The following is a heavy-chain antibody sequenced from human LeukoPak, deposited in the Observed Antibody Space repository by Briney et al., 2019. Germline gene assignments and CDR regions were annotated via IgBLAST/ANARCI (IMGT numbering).Heavy chain of an antibody. CDR1: VYTFTGYN. Sequence: ASGKLSSSASVYTFTGYNIHRVRHAPGPGLEWMGWINLNSDSTNYAQKFQARVTLTIDTSISTTHIDLSRPSCDDTAGLYCSRGRDFDYEYFDYWGQGTLVTVSS. J-gene: IGHJ4*02. CDR2: INLNSDST. D-gene: IGHD5-12*01. CDR3: SRGRDFDYEYFDY. V-gene: IGHV1-2*02.